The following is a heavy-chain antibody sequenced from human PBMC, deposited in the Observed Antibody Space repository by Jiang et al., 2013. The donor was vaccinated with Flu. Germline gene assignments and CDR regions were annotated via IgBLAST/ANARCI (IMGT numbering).Heavy chain of an antibody. CDR1: GGSFSGYY. V-gene: IGHV4-34*01. J-gene: IGHJ6*02. Sequence: LLKPSETLSLTCAVYGGSFSGYYWSWIRQPPGKGLEWIGEINHSGSTNYNPSLKSRVTISVDTSKNQFSLKLSSVTAADTAVYYCARGRVGYCSSTSCYGVLTKHYGMDVWGQGTTVTVSS. CDR2: INHSGST. CDR3: ARGRVGYCSSTSCYGVLTKHYGMDV. D-gene: IGHD2-2*01.